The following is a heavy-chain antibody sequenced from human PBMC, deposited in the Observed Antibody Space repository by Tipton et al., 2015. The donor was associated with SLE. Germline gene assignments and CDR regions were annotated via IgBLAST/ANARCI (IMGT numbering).Heavy chain of an antibody. CDR2: ISHDGNKK. CDR3: ATDFSFDVLSIDN. D-gene: IGHD3-9*01. CDR1: GFTFSGKA. Sequence: SLRLSCAASGFTFSGKAMHWVRQAPGKGLEWLAVISHDGNKKYYADSVWGQFTISRDNSKNTLFLQMNSLSAGDTAVYYCATDFSFDVLSIDNWGQGTLVTVSS. V-gene: IGHV3-30*01. J-gene: IGHJ4*02.